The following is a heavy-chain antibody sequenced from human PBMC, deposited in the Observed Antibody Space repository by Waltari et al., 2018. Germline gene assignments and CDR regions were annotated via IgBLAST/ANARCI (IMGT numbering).Heavy chain of an antibody. D-gene: IGHD2-21*02. Sequence: QVQLVQSGAEVKKPGSSVKVSCKASGGTFSSYAISWVRQAPGPGLEWMGGIIPIFGTANYAQKFQGRVTITADESTSTAYMELSSLRSEDTAVYYCATLAYCGGDCYPYYFDYWGQGTLVTVSS. CDR3: ATLAYCGGDCYPYYFDY. J-gene: IGHJ4*02. CDR2: IIPIFGTA. CDR1: GGTFSSYA. V-gene: IGHV1-69*01.